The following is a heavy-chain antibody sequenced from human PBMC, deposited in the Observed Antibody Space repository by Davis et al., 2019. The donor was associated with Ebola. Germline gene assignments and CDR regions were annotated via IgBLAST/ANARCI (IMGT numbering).Heavy chain of an antibody. D-gene: IGHD3/OR15-3a*01. V-gene: IGHV3-21*06. CDR3: AKAPWDWDFDY. Sequence: GESLKISCAASGFTFSHYDMNWVRQAPGKGLEWVSSISSGSYYIYYADSLKGRFTISRDNAKNTLYLQMNSLRAEDTAVYYCAKAPWDWDFDYWGQGTLVTVSS. J-gene: IGHJ4*02. CDR2: ISSGSYYI. CDR1: GFTFSHYD.